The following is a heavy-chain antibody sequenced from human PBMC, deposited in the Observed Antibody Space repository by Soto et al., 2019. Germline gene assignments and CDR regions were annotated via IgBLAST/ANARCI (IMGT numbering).Heavy chain of an antibody. D-gene: IGHD1-26*01. CDR1: GFIFDDYG. CDR3: VRGASLNFDY. CDR2: VNWNGGST. V-gene: IGHV3-20*04. Sequence: EVQLVESGGGGLRPGGSLRLSCAASGFIFDDYGMRWARQAPGKGLEWVSGVNWNGGSTGYADSVKGRFTISRDNAKNFLVLQMNSLRVEDTAFYYCVRGASLNFDYWGQGTLVTVSS. J-gene: IGHJ4*02.